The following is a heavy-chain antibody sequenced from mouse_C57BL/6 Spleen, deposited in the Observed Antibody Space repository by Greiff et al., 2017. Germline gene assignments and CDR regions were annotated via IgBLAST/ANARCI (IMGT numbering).Heavy chain of an antibody. D-gene: IGHD2-1*01. CDR3: ALYYGNYGNAMDY. CDR2: IYPRDGST. Sequence: QVQLQQSGPELVKPGASVKLSCKASGYTFTSYDINWVKQRPGQGLEWIGWIYPRDGSTKYNEKFKGKATLTVDTSSSTAYMELHSLTSEDSAVYFCALYYGNYGNAMDYWGQGTSVTVSS. J-gene: IGHJ4*01. V-gene: IGHV1-85*01. CDR1: GYTFTSYD.